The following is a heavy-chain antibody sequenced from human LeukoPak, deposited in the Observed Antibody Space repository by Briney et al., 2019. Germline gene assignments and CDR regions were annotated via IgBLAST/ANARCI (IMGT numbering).Heavy chain of an antibody. CDR2: LDPEDGET. CDR3: ATGEHHYASGPS. J-gene: IGHJ5*02. CDR1: GYTFTELS. V-gene: IGHV1-24*01. D-gene: IGHD3-10*01. Sequence: ASVKVSCKVSGYTFTELSMHWVRQAPGKGPEWMGGLDPEDGETIYAQKLQGRVTMTEDKSTDTAYMELSSLRSEDTAVYYCATGEHHYASGPSWGQGTLVTVSS.